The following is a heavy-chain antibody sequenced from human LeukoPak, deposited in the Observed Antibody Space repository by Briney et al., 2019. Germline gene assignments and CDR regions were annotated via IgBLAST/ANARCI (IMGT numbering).Heavy chain of an antibody. CDR1: GFTFSSCA. V-gene: IGHV3-23*01. CDR3: ARPITLVRGARENWFDP. D-gene: IGHD3-10*01. Sequence: GGSLRLSCAASGFTFSSCAMNWVRQAPGKGLEWVSGISASGGITHYADSVKGRFTISRDNAKNSLYLQMNSLRAEDTAVYYCARPITLVRGARENWFDPWGQGTLVTVSS. J-gene: IGHJ5*02. CDR2: ISASGGIT.